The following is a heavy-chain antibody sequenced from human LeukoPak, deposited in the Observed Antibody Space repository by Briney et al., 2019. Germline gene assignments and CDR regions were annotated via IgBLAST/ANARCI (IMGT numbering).Heavy chain of an antibody. J-gene: IGHJ4*02. CDR3: AKKGRTTGTTPSGDY. CDR1: GFTFSSYG. CDR2: ISGSGGST. Sequence: GGSLRLSCAASGFTFSSYGMSWVRQAPGKGLEWVSAISGSGGSTYYADSVKGRFTISRDNSKNTLYLQMNSLRAEDTAVYYCAKKGRTTGTTPSGDYWGQGTLVTVSS. D-gene: IGHD1-1*01. V-gene: IGHV3-23*01.